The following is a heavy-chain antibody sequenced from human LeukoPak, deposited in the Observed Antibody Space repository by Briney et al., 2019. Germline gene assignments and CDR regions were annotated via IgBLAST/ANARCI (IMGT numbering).Heavy chain of an antibody. CDR2: ISGSGGST. Sequence: PGGSLRLSCAASGFTFSSYAMSWVRQAPGKGLEWVSAISGSGGSTYYADSVKGRFTISRDNSKNTLYLQMNSLRAEDTAVYYCAKDPGANWGLYYYYYYMDVWGKGTTVTVSS. CDR1: GFTFSSYA. J-gene: IGHJ6*03. D-gene: IGHD7-27*01. CDR3: AKDPGANWGLYYYYYYMDV. V-gene: IGHV3-23*01.